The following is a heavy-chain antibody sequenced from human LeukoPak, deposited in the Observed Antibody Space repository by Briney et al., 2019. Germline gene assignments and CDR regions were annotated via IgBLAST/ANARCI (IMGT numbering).Heavy chain of an antibody. CDR3: AKAYYDTTYFDS. D-gene: IGHD3-22*01. Sequence: PGGSLRLSCAASGFTFSKSVMSWVRQAPGKGLEWVSAISDSGERTDYGDSVKGRFTISRDNSKNTLYLQMNSLRAEDTAVYYCAKAYYDTTYFDSRGQGTLVTVSS. J-gene: IGHJ4*02. CDR1: GFTFSKSV. CDR2: ISDSGERT. V-gene: IGHV3-23*01.